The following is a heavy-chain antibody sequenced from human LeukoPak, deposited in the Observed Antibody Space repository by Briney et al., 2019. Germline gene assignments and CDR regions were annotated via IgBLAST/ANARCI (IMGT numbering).Heavy chain of an antibody. D-gene: IGHD6-19*01. CDR2: IRSKAYGGTT. CDR1: GFTFGDYA. J-gene: IGHJ1*01. CDR3: TRAPSGWYVYFQR. V-gene: IGHV3-49*03. Sequence: GGSLRLSCTASGFTFGDYAMSWFRQAPGKGLEWVGFIRSKAYGGTTEYAASVKGRFTISRDDSKSIAYLQMNSLKTEDTAVYYCTRAPSGWYVYFQRWGQGTLVTVSS.